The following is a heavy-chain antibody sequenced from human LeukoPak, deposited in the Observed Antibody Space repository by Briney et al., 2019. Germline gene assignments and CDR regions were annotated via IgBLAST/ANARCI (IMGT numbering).Heavy chain of an antibody. CDR1: GITFSIYA. J-gene: IGHJ4*02. Sequence: GGSLRLSCTASGITFSIYAMNWVRQAPGKGLEWVSAIGGRDASTYYADSVKGRFTISRDDSKNTLYLQMNSLRDEDTAVYFCAKDSGSNGYYPFDYWGQGTLVTVSA. D-gene: IGHD5-24*01. V-gene: IGHV3-23*01. CDR3: AKDSGSNGYYPFDY. CDR2: IGGRDAST.